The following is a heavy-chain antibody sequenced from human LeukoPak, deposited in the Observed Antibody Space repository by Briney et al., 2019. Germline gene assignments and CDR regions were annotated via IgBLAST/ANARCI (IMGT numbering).Heavy chain of an antibody. J-gene: IGHJ6*02. D-gene: IGHD2-2*01. Sequence: GGPLRLSCAASGFTFSSYSMNWVRQAPGKGLEWVSSISSSSSYIYYADSVKGRSTISRDNAKNSLYLQMNSLRAEDTAVYYCARGPYCSSTSCLYGMDVWGQGTTVTVSS. CDR3: ARGPYCSSTSCLYGMDV. V-gene: IGHV3-21*01. CDR2: ISSSSSYI. CDR1: GFTFSSYS.